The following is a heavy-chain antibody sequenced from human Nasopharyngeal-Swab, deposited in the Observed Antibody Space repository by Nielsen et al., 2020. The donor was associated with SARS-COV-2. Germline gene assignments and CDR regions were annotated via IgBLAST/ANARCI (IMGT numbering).Heavy chain of an antibody. CDR3: AATGFGVVGPYDY. CDR1: GFTFSSYS. D-gene: IGHD3-3*01. J-gene: IGHJ4*02. CDR2: ISSSSSYI. V-gene: IGHV3-21*01. Sequence: GGSLRLSCAASGFTFSSYSMNWVRQAPGKGLEWVSSISSSSSYIYYADSVKGRFTISRDNAKNSLYLQMNSLRAEDTAVYYYAATGFGVVGPYDYWGQGTLVTVSS.